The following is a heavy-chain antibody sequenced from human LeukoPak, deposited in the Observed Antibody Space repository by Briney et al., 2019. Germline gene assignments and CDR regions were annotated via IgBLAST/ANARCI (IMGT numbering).Heavy chain of an antibody. CDR2: ISSSSHST. CDR3: ANEGPNFDY. V-gene: IGHV3-23*01. CDR1: GFAFSSYS. J-gene: IGHJ4*02. D-gene: IGHD2-8*01. Sequence: GGSLRLSCAASGFAFSSYSMSWVRQAPGKGLEWVSVISSSSHSTHYADSVKGRFTISRDNSKNTVYLQMNSLRAEDTAVYYCANEGPNFDYWGQGTLVTVSS.